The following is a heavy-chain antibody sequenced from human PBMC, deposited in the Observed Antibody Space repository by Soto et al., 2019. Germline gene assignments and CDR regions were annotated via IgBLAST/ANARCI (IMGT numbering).Heavy chain of an antibody. CDR1: GFTFSNAW. CDR3: TTDDVIAVAGSLPLYYYYGMDV. J-gene: IGHJ6*02. CDR2: IKSKTDGGTT. D-gene: IGHD6-19*01. V-gene: IGHV3-15*07. Sequence: GGALRLSCAASGFTFSNAWMNWVRQAPGKGLEWVGRIKSKTDGGTTDYAAPVKGRFTISRDDSKNTLYLQMNSLKTEDTAVNYCTTDDVIAVAGSLPLYYYYGMDVWGQGTTVTVSS.